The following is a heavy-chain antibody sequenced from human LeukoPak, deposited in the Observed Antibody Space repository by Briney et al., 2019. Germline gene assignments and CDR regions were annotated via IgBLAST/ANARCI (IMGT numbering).Heavy chain of an antibody. J-gene: IGHJ4*02. CDR1: GGTFSSYA. CDR3: SRKGYYDILPGYYTS. CDR2: IIPIFGTA. D-gene: IGHD3-9*01. Sequence: VASVKVSCKASGGTFSSYAISWVRQAPGQGLEWMGGIIPIFGTANYAQKFQGRVTITADKSTSTAYMELSSLRSEDTAVYYCSRKGYYDILPGYYTSWGQGTLVTVSS. V-gene: IGHV1-69*06.